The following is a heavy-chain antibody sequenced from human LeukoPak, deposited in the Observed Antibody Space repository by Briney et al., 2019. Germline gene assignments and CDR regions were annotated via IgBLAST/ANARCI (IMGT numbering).Heavy chain of an antibody. CDR2: IYHSGST. V-gene: IGHV4-38-2*02. CDR3: ARVEDIVVVVADY. Sequence: SETLSLTCTVSGYSISSGYYWGWIRQPPGKGLEWIGSIYHSGSTYYNPSLKSRVTISVDTSKNQFSLKLSSVTAADTAVYYCARVEDIVVVVADYWGQGTLVTVSS. CDR1: GYSISSGYY. D-gene: IGHD2-15*01. J-gene: IGHJ4*02.